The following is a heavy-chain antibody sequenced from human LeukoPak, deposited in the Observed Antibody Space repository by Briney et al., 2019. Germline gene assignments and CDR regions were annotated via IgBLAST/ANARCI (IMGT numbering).Heavy chain of an antibody. Sequence: GGSLRLSCAASGFTFSSYGMRWVRQAPGKGLEWVAIISYDGSTKYYGDSVRGRFTISRDNSKSTVYLQMNSLRADDTAVYYCARDRDLGVVTPLCDYWGEGILVTVSS. V-gene: IGHV3-30*03. CDR2: ISYDGSTK. CDR1: GFTFSSYG. J-gene: IGHJ4*02. D-gene: IGHD3-3*01. CDR3: ARDRDLGVVTPLCDY.